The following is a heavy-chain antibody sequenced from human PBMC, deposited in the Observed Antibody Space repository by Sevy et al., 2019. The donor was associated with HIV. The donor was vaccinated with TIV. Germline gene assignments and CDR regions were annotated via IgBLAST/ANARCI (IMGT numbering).Heavy chain of an antibody. V-gene: IGHV1-18*01. CDR1: GYTFTSYG. CDR2: ISPYNSKT. J-gene: IGHJ4*02. D-gene: IGHD1-1*01. CDR3: ARGYNWNINFDY. Sequence: DPVKVSCKASGYTFTSYGISWVRQAPRQGLERMGWISPYNSKTNYAQKLQGRVTMTTDISTSTAYMEVRSLRSDDTAVYDCARGYNWNINFDYWGQGTLVTVSS.